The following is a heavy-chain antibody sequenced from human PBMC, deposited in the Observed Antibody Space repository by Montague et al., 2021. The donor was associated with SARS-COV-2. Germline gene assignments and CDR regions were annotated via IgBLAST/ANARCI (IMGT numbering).Heavy chain of an antibody. Sequence: TLSLTCTVSGDSISSGAHYWSWIRQPAGKGLEWIGYIYYSGSTYYNPSLKSRVTISVDTSKNQFSLKLSSVTAADTAVYYCARVRGLTIFGVVGPFDYWGQGTMVTVSS. CDR3: ARVRGLTIFGVVGPFDY. J-gene: IGHJ4*02. V-gene: IGHV4-31*03. CDR2: IYYSGST. CDR1: GDSISSGAHY. D-gene: IGHD3-3*01.